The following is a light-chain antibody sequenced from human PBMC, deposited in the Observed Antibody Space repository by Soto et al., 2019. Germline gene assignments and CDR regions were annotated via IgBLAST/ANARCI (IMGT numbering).Light chain of an antibody. CDR3: QKYDRAPFT. Sequence: DIQMTQSPSSLSAYLGDRVTITCRASQGISNYLARYQQKPGRLPKLLLFGASTLQSGVPARFSGSGSGTLFTLTINGLLPEDVATYYCQKYDRAPFTFGPGTKVDFK. V-gene: IGKV1-27*01. J-gene: IGKJ3*01. CDR1: QGISNY. CDR2: GAS.